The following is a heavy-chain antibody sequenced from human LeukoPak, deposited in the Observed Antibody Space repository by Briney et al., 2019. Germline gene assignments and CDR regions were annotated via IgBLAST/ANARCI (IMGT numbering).Heavy chain of an antibody. D-gene: IGHD6-19*01. CDR3: AIDQPVAGVSNFDS. V-gene: IGHV7-4-1*02. J-gene: IGHJ4*02. Sequence: ASVKISCKASGYTFTRYAMNWLRQAPGQGLEWMGWINPNTGNPTYAQAFTGRFVFSLDTSVSTAYLQISSLNTEDTAVYYCAIDQPVAGVSNFDSWGQGTLVTVSS. CDR1: GYTFTRYA. CDR2: INPNTGNP.